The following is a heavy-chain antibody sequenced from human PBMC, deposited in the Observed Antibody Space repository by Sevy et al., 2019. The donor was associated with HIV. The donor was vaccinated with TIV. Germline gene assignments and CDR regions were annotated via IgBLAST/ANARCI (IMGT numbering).Heavy chain of an antibody. V-gene: IGHV4-39*01. J-gene: IGHJ5*02. Sequence: SETLSLTCSVSGVSISSYGHFWGWIRQPPGKGLEWIGDISYSGATNYHPSLRSRVTISVDTSKNQFYLKLTSVTAADTAVYYCAKIFDHWGQGTLVTVSS. CDR1: GVSISSYGHF. CDR2: ISYSGAT. CDR3: AKIFDH.